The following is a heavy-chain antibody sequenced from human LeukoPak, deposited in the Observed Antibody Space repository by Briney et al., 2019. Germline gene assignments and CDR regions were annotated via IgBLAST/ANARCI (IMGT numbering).Heavy chain of an antibody. Sequence: SETLSLTCAVYGGSFSGYYWSWIRQPPGKGLERIGEINHSGSTNYNPSLKSRVTISVDTSKNQFSLKLSSVTAADTAVYYCARDLAYCGGDCYQPHAFDIWGQGTMVTVSS. CDR2: INHSGST. CDR3: ARDLAYCGGDCYQPHAFDI. D-gene: IGHD2-21*02. CDR1: GGSFSGYY. V-gene: IGHV4-34*01. J-gene: IGHJ3*02.